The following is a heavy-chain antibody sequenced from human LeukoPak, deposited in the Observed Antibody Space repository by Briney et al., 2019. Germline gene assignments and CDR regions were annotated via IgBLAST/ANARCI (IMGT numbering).Heavy chain of an antibody. V-gene: IGHV3-23*01. J-gene: IGHJ4*02. D-gene: IGHD3-9*01. CDR1: GFTFSSYA. Sequence: GGSLRLSCAASGFTFSSYAMSWVRQAPGKGLEWVSGISAGGSTTYYADSVKGRFTISRDNSNNMLYLQMSSLRADDTAVYYCAKDMYDVLTGTPAHFDSWGQGTLVTVSS. CDR3: AKDMYDVLTGTPAHFDS. CDR2: ISAGGSTT.